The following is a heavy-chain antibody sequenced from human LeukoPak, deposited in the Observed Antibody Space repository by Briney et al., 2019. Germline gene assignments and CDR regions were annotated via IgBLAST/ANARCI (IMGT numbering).Heavy chain of an antibody. J-gene: IGHJ4*02. CDR2: ISYDGSNK. CDR3: AKVPDSSGWYYFDY. CDR1: GFTFSSFG. V-gene: IGHV3-30*18. Sequence: GGSLRLSCAASGFTFSSFGMHWVRQAPGKGLEWVAIISYDGSNKYYADSVKGRFTISRDNSKNTLYLQMNSLRAEDTAVYYCAKVPDSSGWYYFDYWGQGTLVAVSS. D-gene: IGHD6-19*01.